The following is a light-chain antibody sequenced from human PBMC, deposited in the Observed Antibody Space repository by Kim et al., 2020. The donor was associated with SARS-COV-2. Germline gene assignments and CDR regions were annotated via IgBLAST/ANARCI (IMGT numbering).Light chain of an antibody. CDR2: DAS. Sequence: LSASVGDTVTITCRASQTISSWLAWYQQKPGKAPKLLIYDASSLESGVPFRFSGSGSGTEFTLTISSLQPDDFATYYCQQYNSGSTFGQGTKLEI. V-gene: IGKV1-5*01. J-gene: IGKJ2*01. CDR1: QTISSW. CDR3: QQYNSGST.